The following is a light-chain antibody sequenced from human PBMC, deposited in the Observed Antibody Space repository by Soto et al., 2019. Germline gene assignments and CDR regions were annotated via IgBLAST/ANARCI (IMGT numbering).Light chain of an antibody. CDR3: QQYNEWPPLT. Sequence: EIVLTQSPGTLSLSPGERATLSCRASQSVSSSYLAWYQQKPGQAPRLLIYDASSRATGIPDRFSGSGSGTDFTLTISRLEPEDFAVYYCQQYNEWPPLTFGGGTKVEI. V-gene: IGKV3-20*01. CDR2: DAS. J-gene: IGKJ4*01. CDR1: QSVSSSY.